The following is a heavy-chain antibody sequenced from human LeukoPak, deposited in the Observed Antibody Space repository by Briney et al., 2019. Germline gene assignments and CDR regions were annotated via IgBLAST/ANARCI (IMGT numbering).Heavy chain of an antibody. CDR1: GFTFSSYA. J-gene: IGHJ4*02. Sequence: GGSLRLSCAASGFTFSSYAMTWVRQGPGEGLESVSGISGSAGSTYYADSVKGRFTISRDNSKNTLYLQMNSLRTEDTAVYYCAKGGPILETVMANNDYWGQGTLVTVSS. V-gene: IGHV3-23*01. D-gene: IGHD5-18*01. CDR2: ISGSAGST. CDR3: AKGGPILETVMANNDY.